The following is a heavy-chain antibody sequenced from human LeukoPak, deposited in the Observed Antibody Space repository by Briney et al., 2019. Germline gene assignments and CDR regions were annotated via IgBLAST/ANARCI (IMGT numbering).Heavy chain of an antibody. D-gene: IGHD3-22*01. CDR1: GGSISSGDYY. Sequence: SQTLSLTCTVSGGSISSGDYYWSWIRQPPGKGLEWIGYIYYSGSTYYNPSLKSRVTISVDTSKNQFSLKLSSVTAADTAVYYCASAYDSSGYYWGGSFDYWGQGTLVTVSS. V-gene: IGHV4-30-4*01. CDR3: ASAYDSSGYYWGGSFDY. J-gene: IGHJ4*02. CDR2: IYYSGST.